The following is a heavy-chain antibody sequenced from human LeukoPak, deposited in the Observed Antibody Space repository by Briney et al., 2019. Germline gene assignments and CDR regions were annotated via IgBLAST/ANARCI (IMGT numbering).Heavy chain of an antibody. J-gene: IGHJ4*02. CDR1: GFTLSSYE. V-gene: IGHV3-48*03. Sequence: GGSLRLSCAASGFTLSSYEMNWVRQAPGKGLEWVSYISSSGSTIYYADSVKGRFTISRDNAKNSLYLQMNSLRAEDTAVYYCARDLGMVDYWGQGTLVTVSS. CDR3: ARDLGMVDY. D-gene: IGHD1-14*01. CDR2: ISSSGSTI.